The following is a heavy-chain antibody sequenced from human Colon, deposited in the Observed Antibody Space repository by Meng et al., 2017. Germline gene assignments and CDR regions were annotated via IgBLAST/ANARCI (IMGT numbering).Heavy chain of an antibody. CDR2: ISYDRTNK. J-gene: IGHJ4*02. CDR3: ARGGVVAAIAHYFDY. CDR1: SFTFSSSA. D-gene: IGHD2-15*01. V-gene: IGHV3-30*04. Sequence: GGFLRLSCSASSFTFSSSAIHRVRQAPGKGLEWVAVISYDRTNKYYADSVKGRFTITKDNSKNTLYLKMNSLRVDDTAMYYCARGGVVAAIAHYFDYWGQGTLVTVSS.